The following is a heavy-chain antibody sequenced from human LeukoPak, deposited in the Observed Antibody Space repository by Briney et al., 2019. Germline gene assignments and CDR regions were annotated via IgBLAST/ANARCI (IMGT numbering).Heavy chain of an antibody. D-gene: IGHD2-2*01. CDR2: ISSSSDYI. CDR3: ARDVVLGPSFDF. CDR1: GFTFSSYS. V-gene: IGHV3-21*01. J-gene: IGHJ4*02. Sequence: PGGSLRLSCTASGFTFSSYSMSWVRQAPGKGLEWVSSISSSSDYIFYADSVKGRFTISRDNAKNSLYLQMNSLRAGDTALYYCARDVVLGPSFDFWGQGTLVTVSS.